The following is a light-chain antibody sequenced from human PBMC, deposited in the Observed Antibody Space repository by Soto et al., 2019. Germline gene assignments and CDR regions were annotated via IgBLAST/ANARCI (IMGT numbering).Light chain of an antibody. CDR2: VVN. CDR1: SSDVGLYNL. J-gene: IGLJ3*02. Sequence: QSALTQPASVSGSPGQSITISCTGTSSDVGLYNLVSWYQQLPGKAPKLIIYVVNERPSGISDRFSGSKSGNTASLTISGLQDEDEADYYCCSYVGSSILMFGGGTKLTVL. V-gene: IGLV2-23*02. CDR3: CSYVGSSILM.